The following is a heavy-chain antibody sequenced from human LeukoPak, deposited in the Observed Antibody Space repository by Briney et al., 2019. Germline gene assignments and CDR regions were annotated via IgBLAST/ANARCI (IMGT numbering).Heavy chain of an antibody. Sequence: GGSLRLSCAASGFTFSSYGMHWVRQAPGKGLEWVAFIRYDGSNKYYADSVKGRFTISRDNSKNTLYLQMNSLRAEDTAVYYCARELARDIVVVPAASDAFDIWGQGTMVTVSS. CDR1: GFTFSSYG. J-gene: IGHJ3*02. D-gene: IGHD2-2*01. CDR3: ARELARDIVVVPAASDAFDI. CDR2: IRYDGSNK. V-gene: IGHV3-30*02.